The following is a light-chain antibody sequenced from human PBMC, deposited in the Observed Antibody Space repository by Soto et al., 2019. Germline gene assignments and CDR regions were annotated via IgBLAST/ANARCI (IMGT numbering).Light chain of an antibody. J-gene: IGKJ3*01. V-gene: IGKV3-20*01. CDR2: GIS. CDR1: QNLNHNY. Sequence: EVVLTQSPGTLSLSPGERATLSCRASQNLNHNYFAWYQQKPGQGPRLLIYGISTRAAGIPDKFSGSGSGTDLTLTIRRLEPEDFAVYYCQQYGTFPFTFGPGTKRDSK. CDR3: QQYGTFPFT.